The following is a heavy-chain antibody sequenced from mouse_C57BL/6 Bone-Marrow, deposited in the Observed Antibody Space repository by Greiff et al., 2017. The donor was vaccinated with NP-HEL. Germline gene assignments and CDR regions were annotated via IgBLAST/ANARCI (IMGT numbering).Heavy chain of an antibody. J-gene: IGHJ4*01. CDR1: GFTFTDYY. CDR3: ARRGAYDGYAMDD. D-gene: IGHD2-3*01. Sequence: EVQGVESGGGLVQPGGSLSLSCAASGFTFTDYYMSWVRQPPGKALEWLGFIRNKANGYTTEYSASVKGRFTISRDNSQSILYLQMNALRAEDSATYYCARRGAYDGYAMDDWGQGTSVTVSS. V-gene: IGHV7-3*01. CDR2: IRNKANGYTT.